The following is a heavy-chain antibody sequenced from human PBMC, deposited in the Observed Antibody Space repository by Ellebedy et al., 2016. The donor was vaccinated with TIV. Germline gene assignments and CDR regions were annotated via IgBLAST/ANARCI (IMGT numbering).Heavy chain of an antibody. CDR2: ISADHGNT. D-gene: IGHD3-3*02. Sequence: ASVKVSCKTSGYTFTSYGISWVRQATGQGLEWMGWISADHGNTNYAQKVQDRVAMSTDTSTSTAYMELRSLRSDDTAVYYCARDRVDHFWSGYSLHNWFDPWGQGTLVTVSS. CDR3: ARDRVDHFWSGYSLHNWFDP. CDR1: GYTFTSYG. J-gene: IGHJ5*02. V-gene: IGHV1-18*04.